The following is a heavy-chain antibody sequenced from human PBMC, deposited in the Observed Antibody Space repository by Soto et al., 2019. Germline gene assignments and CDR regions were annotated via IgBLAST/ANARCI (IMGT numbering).Heavy chain of an antibody. CDR2: INPNSGGT. D-gene: IGHD2-2*01. CDR1: GYTFTGYY. Sequence: ASVKVSCKASGYTFTGYYMHWVRQAPGQGLEWMGWINPNSGGTNYAQKFQGRVTMTRDTSISTVYMELTSLTSGDTAVYYCARAGIAYCSSTTCYLYYYVMDVWGQGTTVTVSS. V-gene: IGHV1-2*02. CDR3: ARAGIAYCSSTTCYLYYYVMDV. J-gene: IGHJ6*02.